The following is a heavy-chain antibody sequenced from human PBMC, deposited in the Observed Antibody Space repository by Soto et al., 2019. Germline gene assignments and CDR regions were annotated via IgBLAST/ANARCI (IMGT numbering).Heavy chain of an antibody. CDR2: IYSGGST. D-gene: IGHD3-22*01. J-gene: IGHJ5*02. V-gene: IGHV3-66*01. CDR3: ARMGDSSGYSGWFDP. CDR1: GFTVSSNY. Sequence: EVPLVESGGGLVQPGGSLRLSCAASGFTVSSNYMSWVRQAPGKGLEWVSVIYSGGSTYYDASVKGRFTISRDNSKKTLYLQMNSLRAEDTAVYYCARMGDSSGYSGWFDPWGQGTLVTVSS.